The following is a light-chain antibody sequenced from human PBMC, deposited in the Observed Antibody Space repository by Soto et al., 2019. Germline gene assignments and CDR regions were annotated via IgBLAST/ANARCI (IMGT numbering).Light chain of an antibody. V-gene: IGKV1-5*01. J-gene: IGKJ1*01. CDR1: QSISNW. CDR3: QQYNSYPWT. CDR2: HAS. Sequence: DIQMTQSPATRPASLIDIVTISFLASQSISNWLAWYQQKPGPAPKVLIYHASNLHSGVPSRFSGSGSGTEFTLTISSLQSDDFAIYYCQQYNSYPWTFGQGTQLDIK.